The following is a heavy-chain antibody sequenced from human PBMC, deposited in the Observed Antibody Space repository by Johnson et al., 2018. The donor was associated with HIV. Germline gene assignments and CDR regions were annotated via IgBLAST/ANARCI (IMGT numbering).Heavy chain of an antibody. D-gene: IGHD1-26*01. Sequence: VLLVESGGGVVQPGRSLRLSCAASGFTFSSYWMGWVRQAPGKGLEWVANIKQDGSEKYYVDSLKGRFTISRDNAKNSLYLQMNSLRAEDTAVYYCATFGGGSFHAFDIWGQGTMVTVSS. CDR3: ATFGGGSFHAFDI. V-gene: IGHV3-7*05. J-gene: IGHJ3*02. CDR1: GFTFSSYW. CDR2: IKQDGSEK.